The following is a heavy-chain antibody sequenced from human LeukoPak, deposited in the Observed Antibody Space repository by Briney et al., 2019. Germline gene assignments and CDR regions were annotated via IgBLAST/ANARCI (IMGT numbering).Heavy chain of an antibody. CDR1: GGSISSYY. CDR3: ARGPTALEWLLLGSFDY. Sequence: PSETLSLTCTVSGGSISSYYWSWIRQPAGKGLEWIGRFYTSGSTNYNPSLKSRVTMSVDTSKNQFSLKLSSVTAADTAAYYCARGPTALEWLLLGSFDYWGQGTLVTVSS. CDR2: FYTSGST. V-gene: IGHV4-4*07. D-gene: IGHD3-3*01. J-gene: IGHJ4*02.